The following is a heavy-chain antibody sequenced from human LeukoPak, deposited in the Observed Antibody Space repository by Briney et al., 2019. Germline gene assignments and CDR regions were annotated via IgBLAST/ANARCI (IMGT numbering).Heavy chain of an antibody. CDR1: GFTFSTYG. J-gene: IGHJ5*02. Sequence: PGGSLRLSCAASGFTFSTYGMHWVRQAPGMGLEWVAVIWYDGSDKYYADSVQGRFTISRDNSKNTLYMQMNSLTAEDTAVYYCARGLLSVVSTGYWFDAWGPGTLVTVSS. V-gene: IGHV3-33*01. CDR3: ARGLLSVVSTGYWFDA. CDR2: IWYDGSDK. D-gene: IGHD2-2*01.